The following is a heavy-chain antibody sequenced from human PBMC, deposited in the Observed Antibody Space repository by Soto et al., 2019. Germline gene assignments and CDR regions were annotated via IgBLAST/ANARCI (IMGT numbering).Heavy chain of an antibody. CDR1: GFTFSSYD. J-gene: IGHJ4*02. D-gene: IGHD2-15*01. Sequence: PGGSLRLSCAASGFTFSSYDMHWVRQATGKGLEWVSAIGTAGDTYYPGSVKGRFTISRENAKNSLYLQMNSLRAGDTAVYYCARSIPHPPSGTPVLPDDYWGQGTLVTVSS. CDR3: ARSIPHPPSGTPVLPDDY. V-gene: IGHV3-13*01. CDR2: IGTAGDT.